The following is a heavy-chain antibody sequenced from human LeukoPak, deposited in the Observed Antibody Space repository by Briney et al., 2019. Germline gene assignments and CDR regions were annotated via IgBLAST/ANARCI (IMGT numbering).Heavy chain of an antibody. V-gene: IGHV4-61*01. Sequence: PSETLSLTCTVSGCSVSSGSYYWSWIRQPPGKGLEWIGYFYYSGSTNYNPSLKSRVTISVDTSKNQFSLKLSSVTAADTAVYYCARVVGPARRGVDYWGQGTLVTVSS. J-gene: IGHJ4*02. CDR3: ARVVGPARRGVDY. D-gene: IGHD2-2*01. CDR2: FYYSGST. CDR1: GCSVSSGSYY.